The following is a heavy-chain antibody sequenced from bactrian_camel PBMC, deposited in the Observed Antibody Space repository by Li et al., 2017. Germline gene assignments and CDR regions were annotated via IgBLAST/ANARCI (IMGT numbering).Heavy chain of an antibody. V-gene: IGHV3S28*01. CDR3: GIDLLACPRTVSSMWPVH. Sequence: LVESGGGSVQTGGSLTLSCASAGYTVSTYYRVFCMGWFRQVPGKGREGVASVYVGGVITYYADSVKGRFTISQDNNTKNTLYLQMNSLKPEDTATYYCGIDLLACPRTVSSMWPVHWGQGTQVTVS. CDR2: VYVGGVIT. CDR1: GYTVSTYY. D-gene: IGHD3*01. J-gene: IGHJ4*01.